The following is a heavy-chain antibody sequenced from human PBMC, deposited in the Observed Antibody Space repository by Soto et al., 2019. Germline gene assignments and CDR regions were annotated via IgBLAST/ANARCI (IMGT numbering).Heavy chain of an antibody. CDR3: ARGPRVSSTGTGAH. CDR1: GFTFSAYW. Sequence: GGSLRLSCAVSGFTFSAYWMHWVRQVPGKGLTWVSRISDDGSTATYADSVKGRFVISRDNAKNSLYLEMNTLRVDDSGLYYCARGPRVSSTGTGAHWGRGTLVTV. V-gene: IGHV3-74*01. D-gene: IGHD1-1*01. CDR2: ISDDGSTA. J-gene: IGHJ4*02.